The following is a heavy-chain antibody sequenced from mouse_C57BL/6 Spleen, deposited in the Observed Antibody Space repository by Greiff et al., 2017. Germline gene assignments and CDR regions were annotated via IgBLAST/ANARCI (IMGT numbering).Heavy chain of an antibody. CDR3: ARDYYGSSYIYAMDY. V-gene: IGHV1-64*01. J-gene: IGHJ4*01. Sequence: QVQLQQPGAELVKPGASVKLSCKASGYTFTSYWMHWVKQRPGQGLEWIGMIHPNSGSTNYNEKFKSKATLTVDKSSSTAYMQLSSLTSEDSAVYYCARDYYGSSYIYAMDYWGQGTSVTVSS. CDR1: GYTFTSYW. CDR2: IHPNSGST. D-gene: IGHD1-1*01.